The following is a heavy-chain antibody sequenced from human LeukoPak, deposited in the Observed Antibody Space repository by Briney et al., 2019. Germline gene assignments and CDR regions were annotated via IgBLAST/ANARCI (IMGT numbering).Heavy chain of an antibody. J-gene: IGHJ5*01. CDR1: GFTFSSYA. D-gene: IGHD3-10*01. Sequence: GGSLRLSCAASGFTFSSYAMSWVRQAPGKGLEWVSAISHSGGSTYYADSVKGRFTISRDNAKNTVYLQMNSLRVDDTAIYYCTRAITYFYGSVTYDWFDSWGQGTRVTVSS. CDR2: ISHSGGST. V-gene: IGHV3-23*01. CDR3: TRAITYFYGSVTYDWFDS.